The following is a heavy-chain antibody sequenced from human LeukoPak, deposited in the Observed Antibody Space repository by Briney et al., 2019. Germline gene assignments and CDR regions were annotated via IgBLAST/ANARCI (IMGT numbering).Heavy chain of an antibody. Sequence: PSETLSLTCTVSGGSISSYYWSWIRQPAGKGLEWIGYIYYSGSTNYNPSLKSRVTISVDTSKNQFSLKLSSVTAADTAVYYCARSDTAMVPFDYWGQGTLVTVSS. D-gene: IGHD5-18*01. J-gene: IGHJ4*02. CDR2: IYYSGST. CDR3: ARSDTAMVPFDY. V-gene: IGHV4-59*01. CDR1: GGSISSYY.